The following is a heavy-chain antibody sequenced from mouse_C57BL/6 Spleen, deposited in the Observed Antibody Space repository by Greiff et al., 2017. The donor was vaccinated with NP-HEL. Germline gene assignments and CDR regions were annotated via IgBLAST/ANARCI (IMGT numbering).Heavy chain of an antibody. CDR3: ARSDYYAMDY. CDR2: ISSGSSTI. Sequence: EVQVVESGGGLVKPGGSLKLSCAASGFTFSDYGMHWVRQAPEKGLEWVAYISSGSSTIYYADTVKGRFTISRDNAKNTLFLQRTSLRSEDTAMYYCARSDYYAMDYWGQGTSVTVSS. J-gene: IGHJ4*01. V-gene: IGHV5-17*01. CDR1: GFTFSDYG.